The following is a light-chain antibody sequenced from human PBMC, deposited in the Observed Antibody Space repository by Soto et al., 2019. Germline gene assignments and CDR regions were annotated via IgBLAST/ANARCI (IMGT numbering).Light chain of an antibody. CDR2: EVS. Sequence: QSALTQPASVSGSPGQSITISCTGTSSDVGGYNYVSWYQQHPGKAPKLMIYEVSNRPSRVSNRFSGSKSGNTASLTISGFQAEDEADYYCSSYTRSSTSYVFATGTKLTVL. CDR3: SSYTRSSTSYV. J-gene: IGLJ1*01. V-gene: IGLV2-14*01. CDR1: SSDVGGYNY.